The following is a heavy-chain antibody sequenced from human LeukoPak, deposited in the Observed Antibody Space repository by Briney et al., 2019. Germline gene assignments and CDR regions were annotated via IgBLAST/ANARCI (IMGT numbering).Heavy chain of an antibody. CDR3: ARGDGY. J-gene: IGHJ4*02. CDR1: GFTFSSYT. Sequence: PGGSLKLSCAPSGFTFSSYTRNWVGQAPGKGLEWVSYISPGNSTKYYADSVKGRFTISRDNAKNSLYLQMNSLRAEDTAVYYCARGDGYWGQGTLVTVSS. CDR2: ISPGNSTK. V-gene: IGHV3-48*01.